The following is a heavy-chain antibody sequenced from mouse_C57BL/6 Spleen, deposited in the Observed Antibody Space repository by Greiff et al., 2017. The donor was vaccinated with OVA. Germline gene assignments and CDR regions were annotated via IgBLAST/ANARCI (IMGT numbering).Heavy chain of an antibody. CDR1: GYTFTSYW. CDR3: ARSGGNYFDY. J-gene: IGHJ2*01. V-gene: IGHV1-50*01. Sequence: VQLQQPGAELVKPGASVKLSCKASGYTFTSYWMQWVKQRPGQGLEWIGEIDPSDSYTNYTQKFKGKATLTVDTSSSTAYMQLSSLTSEDSAVYYCARSGGNYFDYWGQGTTLTVSS. CDR2: IDPSDSYT. D-gene: IGHD3-1*01.